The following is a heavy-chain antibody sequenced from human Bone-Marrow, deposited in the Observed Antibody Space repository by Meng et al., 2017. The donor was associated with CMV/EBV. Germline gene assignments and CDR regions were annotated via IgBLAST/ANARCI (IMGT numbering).Heavy chain of an antibody. D-gene: IGHD3-3*01. CDR2: INHSGSN. Sequence: SETLSLTCAVYGVSSGGYYGGWIRQPPGKGLEWIGEINHSGSNNYNPSLESRVTISVDTSKKQFSLKLSSVTAADTAVYYCARRHYEFWSGYNGFDPWGQGTLVTVSS. CDR3: ARRHYEFWSGYNGFDP. CDR1: GVSSGGYY. V-gene: IGHV4-34*01. J-gene: IGHJ5*02.